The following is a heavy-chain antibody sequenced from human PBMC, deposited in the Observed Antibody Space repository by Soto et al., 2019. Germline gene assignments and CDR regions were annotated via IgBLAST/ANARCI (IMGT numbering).Heavy chain of an antibody. V-gene: IGHV4-4*02. J-gene: IGHJ4*02. CDR3: ASRDPGTSVDY. CDR1: GGSFTSNNW. Sequence: QVQLQESGPGLVKPSGTLSLTCAVSGGSFTSNNWWTWVRQPPGQGLEWIGEIYRTGGTNYNPSLKSRVTISLDKSENHFSLKETSLTAADTAVYYCASRDPGTSVDYWGQGTLVTVSS. D-gene: IGHD1-7*01. CDR2: IYRTGGT.